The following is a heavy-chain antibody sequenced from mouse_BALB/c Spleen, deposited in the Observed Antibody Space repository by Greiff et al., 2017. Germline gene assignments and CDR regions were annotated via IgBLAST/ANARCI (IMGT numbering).Heavy chain of an antibody. J-gene: IGHJ1*01. V-gene: IGHV1-54*03. D-gene: IGHD2-4*01. Sequence: VQLQQSGAELVRPGTSVKVSCKASGYAFTNYLIEWVKQRPGQGLEWIGVINPGSGGTNYNEKFKGKATLTADKSSSTAYMQLSSLTSDDSADYFGAGGITTEGYFDVWGAGTTVTVSS. CDR3: AGGITTEGYFDV. CDR2: INPGSGGT. CDR1: GYAFTNYL.